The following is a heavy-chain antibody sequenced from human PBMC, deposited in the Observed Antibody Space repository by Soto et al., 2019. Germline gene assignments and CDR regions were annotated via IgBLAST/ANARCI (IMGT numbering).Heavy chain of an antibody. Sequence: SVKVSCKASGGSFSNFGISWVRQAPGQGLEWMGGIVPVFGRPNYAQRFRGRLTITADESTSTGYMELTSLRSDDTAVYYCAREGSGYNFWGQGTQVTVSS. CDR2: IVPVFGRP. D-gene: IGHD5-12*01. J-gene: IGHJ4*02. CDR3: AREGSGYNF. V-gene: IGHV1-69*13. CDR1: GGSFSNFG.